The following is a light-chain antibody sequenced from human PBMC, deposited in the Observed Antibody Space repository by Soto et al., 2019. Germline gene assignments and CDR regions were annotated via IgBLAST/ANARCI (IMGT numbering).Light chain of an antibody. CDR2: GAS. J-gene: IGKJ3*01. CDR1: QSVSSSY. Sequence: DIVLTQSPGTLSLSPGERATLSCRASQSVSSSYFAWYQQKPGQAPRLLIYGASSTATGIPDRFSGSGSGTDFTLTISRLEPEDFAVYYCQQYGSSPQTFGPGTKVDIK. V-gene: IGKV3-20*01. CDR3: QQYGSSPQT.